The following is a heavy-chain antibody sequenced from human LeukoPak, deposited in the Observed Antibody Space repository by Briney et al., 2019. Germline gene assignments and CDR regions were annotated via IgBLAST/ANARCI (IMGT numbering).Heavy chain of an antibody. V-gene: IGHV3-23*01. CDR3: AKQGHYYDSSGYYPLYWYFDL. CDR1: GFTFSSYA. J-gene: IGHJ2*01. CDR2: ISGSGGST. D-gene: IGHD3-22*01. Sequence: GGSLRLSCAASGFTFSSYAMSWVRQAPGKGLEWVSAISGSGGSTYYADSVKGRFTISRDNSKNTLYLQMNSLRVEDTAVYYCAKQGHYYDSSGYYPLYWYFDLWGRGTLVTVSS.